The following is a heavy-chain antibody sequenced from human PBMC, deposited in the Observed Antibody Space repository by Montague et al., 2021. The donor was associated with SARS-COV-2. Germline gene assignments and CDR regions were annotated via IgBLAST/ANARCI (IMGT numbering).Heavy chain of an antibody. J-gene: IGHJ3*02. Sequence: SETLSLTCTVSGGSTSSSSYYWGWIRQPPGKGLEWIGSIYYSGSTYYNPSLKSRVTISVDTSKNQFSLKLSSVTAADTAVYYCASPTYYYDGSGSDAFDIWGQGTMVTVSS. V-gene: IGHV4-39*01. D-gene: IGHD3-22*01. CDR3: ASPTYYYDGSGSDAFDI. CDR2: IYYSGST. CDR1: GGSTSSSSYY.